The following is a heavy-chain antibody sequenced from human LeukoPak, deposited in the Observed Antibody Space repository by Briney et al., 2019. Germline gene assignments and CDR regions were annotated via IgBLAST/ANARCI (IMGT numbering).Heavy chain of an antibody. CDR3: ARGVVPAASVPS. CDR2: INPNSGGT. V-gene: IGHV1-2*02. CDR1: GYTLTGYY. J-gene: IGHJ4*02. Sequence: ASVKVSCKASGYTLTGYYMHWVRQAPGQGLEWMGWINPNSGGTNYAQKFQGRVTMTRDTSISTAYMELSRLRSDDTAVYYCARGVVPAASVPSWGQGTLVTVSS. D-gene: IGHD2-2*01.